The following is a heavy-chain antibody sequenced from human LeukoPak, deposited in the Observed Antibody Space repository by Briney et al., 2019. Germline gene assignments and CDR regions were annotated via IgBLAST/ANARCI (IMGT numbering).Heavy chain of an antibody. CDR2: IYTGGNT. CDR3: ASPSSGQSFDI. CDR1: GFIVSSNY. Sequence: GGSLRPSCAASGFIVSSNYMNWVRQAPGKGLEWVSVIYTGGNTYYADSVKGRFTISRDNSKNTLYLQMHSLRAEDTAVYYCASPSSGQSFDIWGQGTMVTVSS. D-gene: IGHD6-19*01. V-gene: IGHV3-53*01. J-gene: IGHJ3*02.